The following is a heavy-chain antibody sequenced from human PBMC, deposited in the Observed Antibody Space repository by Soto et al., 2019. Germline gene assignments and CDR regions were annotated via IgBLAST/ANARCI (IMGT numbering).Heavy chain of an antibody. J-gene: IGHJ3*02. V-gene: IGHV3-48*01. Sequence: EVQLVESGGGLVQPGGSLRLSCAASGFTFSSYSMNWVRQAPGKGLEWVSYISSSSSTIYYADSVKGRFTISRDNAKNSLYLQMNSLRAEDTAVYYCARDHPWAYYDFWSGYYSGNAFDIWGQGTMVTVSS. CDR3: ARDHPWAYYDFWSGYYSGNAFDI. D-gene: IGHD3-3*01. CDR1: GFTFSSYS. CDR2: ISSSSSTI.